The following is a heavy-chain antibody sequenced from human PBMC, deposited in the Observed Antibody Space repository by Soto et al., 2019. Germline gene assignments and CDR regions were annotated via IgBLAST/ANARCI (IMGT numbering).Heavy chain of an antibody. CDR2: IYYSGST. V-gene: IGHV4-59*01. CDR3: ARGYRCGGDCYSPYYFDY. CDR1: GGSISSYY. D-gene: IGHD2-21*02. J-gene: IGHJ4*02. Sequence: SETLSLTCTVSGGSISSYYWSWIRQPPGKGLEWIGYIYYSGSTNYNPSLKSRVTISVDTSKNQFSLKLSSVTAADTAVYYCARGYRCGGDCYSPYYFDYWGQGTLVTVSS.